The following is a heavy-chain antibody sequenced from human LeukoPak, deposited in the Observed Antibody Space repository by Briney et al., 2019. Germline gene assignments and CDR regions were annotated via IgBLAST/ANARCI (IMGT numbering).Heavy chain of an antibody. CDR2: IWYDGSSK. CDR3: ARGPTYYYDSSGYRPEYFQH. J-gene: IGHJ1*01. D-gene: IGHD3-22*01. V-gene: IGHV3-33*01. CDR1: GFTFDTYG. Sequence: GGSLRLSCAASGFTFDTYGMHWVRQAPGKGLEWVAVIWYDGSSKYYADSVKGRFTISRDNSKNTLYLQMNSLRAEDTAVYYCARGPTYYYDSSGYRPEYFQHWGQGTLVSVCS.